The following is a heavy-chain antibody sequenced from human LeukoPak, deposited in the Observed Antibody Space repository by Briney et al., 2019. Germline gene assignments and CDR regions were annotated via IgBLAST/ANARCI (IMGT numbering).Heavy chain of an antibody. CDR2: VDPGDGET. CDR1: GYTFTDYY. Sequence: ASVKISCKVSGYTFTDYYMHWVQQAPGKGLEWMGLVDPGDGETIYAEKFQGRVTITADTSTDTAYMELSSLRSEDTAVYYCATDLYEYCGGDCYGYWGQGTLVTGSS. CDR3: ATDLYEYCGGDCYGY. J-gene: IGHJ4*02. V-gene: IGHV1-69-2*01. D-gene: IGHD2-21*01.